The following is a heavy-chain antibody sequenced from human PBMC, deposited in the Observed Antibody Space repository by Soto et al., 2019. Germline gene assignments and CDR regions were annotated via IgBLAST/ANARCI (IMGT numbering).Heavy chain of an antibody. Sequence: TLSLTCTVSGGSISSGDYYWSWIRQPPGKGLEWIGYIYHTGSTKYNPSLKSRVTISGDKANNQFSLELRTVTVADTAVYYCATLPPRIVVVKTELPTWGQGTLVTVSS. J-gene: IGHJ4*02. D-gene: IGHD2-15*01. CDR2: IYHTGST. CDR3: ATLPPRIVVVKTELPT. CDR1: GGSISSGDYY. V-gene: IGHV4-30-4*01.